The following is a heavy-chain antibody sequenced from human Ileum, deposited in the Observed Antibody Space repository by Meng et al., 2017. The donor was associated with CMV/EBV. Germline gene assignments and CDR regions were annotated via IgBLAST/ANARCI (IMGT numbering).Heavy chain of an antibody. CDR3: ARRILDDVWYGHSYYCFHGMDV. Sequence: SETLSLTCTVSGGSFSSGPYHWSWIRQPPEKGLELICYFYNSGSINYNPSLKSRFTISVDTSQNQFSLKFSSVTEADTAVYYCARRILDDVWYGHSYYCFHGMDVWGQGTTVTVSS. J-gene: IGHJ6*02. CDR1: GGSFSSGPYH. CDR2: FYNSGSI. D-gene: IGHD3-3*01. V-gene: IGHV4-61*01.